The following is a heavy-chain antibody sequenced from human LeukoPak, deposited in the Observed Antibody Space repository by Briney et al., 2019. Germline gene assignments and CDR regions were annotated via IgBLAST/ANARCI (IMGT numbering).Heavy chain of an antibody. CDR1: GFTFSSYS. V-gene: IGHV3-21*01. D-gene: IGHD6-13*01. CDR2: ISSSSSYI. J-gene: IGHJ4*02. CDR3: ASQDPAAGTGYFDY. Sequence: GGSLRLSCAASGFTFSSYSMNWVRQARGKGLEWVSSISSSSSYIYYADSVKGRFTISRDNAKNSLYLQMNSLRAEDTAVYYCASQDPAAGTGYFDYWGQGTLVTVSS.